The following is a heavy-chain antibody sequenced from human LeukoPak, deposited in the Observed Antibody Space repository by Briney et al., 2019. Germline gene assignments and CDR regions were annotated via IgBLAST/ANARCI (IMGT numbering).Heavy chain of an antibody. CDR1: VGSFSGYY. CDR3: ASCGGDCYSGYYYMDV. CDR2: INRSGST. D-gene: IGHD2-21*02. V-gene: IGHV4-34*01. Sequence: SETLSLTCAVYVGSFSGYYWSWIRQPPGKGLEWIGEINRSGSTNYNSSLKSRVTISVDTSKNQFSLKLSSVTAADTAVYYCASCGGDCYSGYYYMDVWGKGTTVTVSS. J-gene: IGHJ6*03.